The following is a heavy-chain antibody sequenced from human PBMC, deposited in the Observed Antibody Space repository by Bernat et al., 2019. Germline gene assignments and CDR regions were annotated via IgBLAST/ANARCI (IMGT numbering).Heavy chain of an antibody. D-gene: IGHD5-12*01. CDR2: SNSDGSST. Sequence: EVQLVESGGGLVQPGGSLRLSCAASGFTFSSYWMHWVRQAPGKGLVWVSRSNSDGSSTSYADSVKGRFTISRDNAKNTLYLQMNSLRAEDTAVYYCARARHVATISVLGYWGQGTLVTVSS. CDR3: ARARHVATISVLGY. CDR1: GFTFSSYW. J-gene: IGHJ4*02. V-gene: IGHV3-74*01.